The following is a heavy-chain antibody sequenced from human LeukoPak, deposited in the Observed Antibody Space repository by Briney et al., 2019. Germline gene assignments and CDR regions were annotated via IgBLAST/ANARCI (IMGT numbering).Heavy chain of an antibody. Sequence: GGSLRLSCAASGFTFSSYWMSWVRQAPGKGLEWVANIKQDGSEKYYVDSVKGRFTISRDNAKNSLYLQMNSLRAEDTAVYYCASDLNSGYGYFDYWGQGTLVTVSS. CDR2: IKQDGSEK. CDR1: GFTFSSYW. V-gene: IGHV3-7*01. CDR3: ASDLNSGYGYFDY. D-gene: IGHD5-12*01. J-gene: IGHJ4*02.